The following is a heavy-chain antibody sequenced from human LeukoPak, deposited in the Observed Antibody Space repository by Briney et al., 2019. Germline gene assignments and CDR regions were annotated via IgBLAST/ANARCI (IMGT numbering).Heavy chain of an antibody. J-gene: IGHJ4*02. CDR2: IANDGTDI. V-gene: IGHV3-30*18. D-gene: IGHD3-22*01. Sequence: GRSLRLSCVASGFTFNSCGMHWVRQAPGKGLEWVAAIANDGTDIHYVDSVKGRFIISRDNSRNTLYLQMNSLRAEDTAVYYCVKAGYYDTSGYYHYFEYWGQGALVTVSS. CDR3: VKAGYYDTSGYYHYFEY. CDR1: GFTFNSCG.